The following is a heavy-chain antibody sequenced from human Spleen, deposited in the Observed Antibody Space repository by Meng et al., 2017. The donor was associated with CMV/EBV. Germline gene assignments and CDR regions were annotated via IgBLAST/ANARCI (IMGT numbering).Heavy chain of an antibody. D-gene: IGHD2-2*01. CDR3: ARDPGYCSSTSCSGWFDP. V-gene: IGHV3-21*06. CDR2: ISSSSSYI. J-gene: IGHJ5*02. Sequence: FPFRGTSLTWVRQAPGKGLEWVSSISSSSSYIFYADSVKGRFTISRDNAKNSLYLQMNSLRAEDTALYYCARDPGYCSSTSCSGWFDPWGQGTLVTVSS. CDR1: FPFRGTS.